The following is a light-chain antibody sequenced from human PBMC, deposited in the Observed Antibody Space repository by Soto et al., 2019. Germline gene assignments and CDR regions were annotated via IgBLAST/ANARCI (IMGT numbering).Light chain of an antibody. CDR1: QSVRNNQ. V-gene: IGKV3-20*01. Sequence: EIVLTQSPGTLSLSPGERATLSCRASQSVRNNQLAWYQQKPGQAPRLLIYAASSTATGIPDRFSGRGSGTDFTLTINRLEPEDVAVYYCQQYGSSPRTFGQGTKVEIK. CDR2: AAS. CDR3: QQYGSSPRT. J-gene: IGKJ1*01.